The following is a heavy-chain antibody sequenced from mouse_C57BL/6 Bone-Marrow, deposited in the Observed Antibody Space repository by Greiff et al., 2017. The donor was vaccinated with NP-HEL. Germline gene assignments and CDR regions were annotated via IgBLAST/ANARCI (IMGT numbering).Heavy chain of an antibody. D-gene: IGHD1-1*01. CDR2: IHPSDSDT. J-gene: IGHJ1*03. CDR3: GRPQYYGHWYFDV. Sequence: QVQLKQPGAELVKPGASVKVSCKASGYTFTSYWMHWVKQRPGQGLEWIGRIHPSDSDTNYNQKFQGKATLTVDKFSSTAYIQLSSMTSEDSAVYSCGRPQYYGHWYFDVWGTGTTVTVSS. V-gene: IGHV1-74*01. CDR1: GYTFTSYW.